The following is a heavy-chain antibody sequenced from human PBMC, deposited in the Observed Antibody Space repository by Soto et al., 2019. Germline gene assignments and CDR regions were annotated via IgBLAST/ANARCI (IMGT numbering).Heavy chain of an antibody. CDR2: IWYDGSNK. D-gene: IGHD6-13*01. CDR3: ARWGIAAGDY. V-gene: IGHV3-33*01. Sequence: QVQLVESGGGVVQPGRSLRLSCAASGFTFSSYGMHWVRQAPGKGLEWVAVIWYDGSNKYYAVSVKGRFTISRDNSKNTLYLRMNSLRAEDTDVYYCARWGIAAGDYWGQGTLVTVSS. CDR1: GFTFSSYG. J-gene: IGHJ4*02.